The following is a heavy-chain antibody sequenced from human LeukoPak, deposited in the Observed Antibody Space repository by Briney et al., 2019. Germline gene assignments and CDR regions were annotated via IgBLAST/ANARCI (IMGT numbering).Heavy chain of an antibody. V-gene: IGHV4-59*08. Sequence: SDTLSLTCTVSGGSISSYYWSWTRQPPGKGLEWIGYIYYSGSTNYNPSLKSRVTISVDTSKNQFSLKLSSVTAADTAVYYCARHGAAAGTGGWFDPWGQGTLVTVSS. D-gene: IGHD6-13*01. CDR3: ARHGAAAGTGGWFDP. CDR2: IYYSGST. J-gene: IGHJ5*02. CDR1: GGSISSYY.